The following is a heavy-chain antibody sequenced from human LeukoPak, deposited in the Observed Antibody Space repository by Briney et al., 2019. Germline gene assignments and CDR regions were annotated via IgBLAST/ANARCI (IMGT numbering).Heavy chain of an antibody. J-gene: IGHJ4*02. CDR1: GGSFSGYY. V-gene: IGHV4-34*01. CDR2: INHSGST. D-gene: IGHD6-13*01. CDR3: AVAAAGSDYYFDY. Sequence: AETLSLTCAVYGGSFSGYYCSWIRQPPGKGLEWIGEINHSGSTRYNPSLKSRVTISVDASKNQFSLKLSSVTAADTAVYYCAVAAAGSDYYFDYWGQGTLVTVSS.